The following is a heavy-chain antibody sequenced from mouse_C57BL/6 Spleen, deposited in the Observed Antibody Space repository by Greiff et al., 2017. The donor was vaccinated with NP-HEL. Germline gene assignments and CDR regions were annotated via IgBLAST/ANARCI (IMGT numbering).Heavy chain of an antibody. J-gene: IGHJ4*01. D-gene: IGHD2-5*01. CDR1: GYTFTSYW. CDR3: ARNSNYGGYAMDY. Sequence: VQLQQPGTELVKPGASVKLSCKASGYTFTSYWMHWVKQRPGQGLEWIGNINPSNGGTNYNEKFKSKATLTVDKSSSTAYMQLSSLTSEDSAVYYCARNSNYGGYAMDYWGQGTSVTVSS. CDR2: INPSNGGT. V-gene: IGHV1-53*01.